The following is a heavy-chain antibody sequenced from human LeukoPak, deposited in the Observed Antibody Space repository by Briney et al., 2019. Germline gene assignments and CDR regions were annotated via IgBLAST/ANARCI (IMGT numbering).Heavy chain of an antibody. V-gene: IGHV3-7*01. CDR1: GFTFSSYW. J-gene: IGHJ4*02. CDR2: IKQDGSEK. CDR3: ARISSSRGSGYSYGLLGY. Sequence: PGGSLRLSCAASGFTFSSYWMSWVRQAPGKGLEWVANIKQDGSEKYYVDSVKGRFTISRDNAKNLLYLQMNSLRAEDTAVYYCARISSSRGSGYSYGLLGYWGQGTLVTVSS. D-gene: IGHD5-18*01.